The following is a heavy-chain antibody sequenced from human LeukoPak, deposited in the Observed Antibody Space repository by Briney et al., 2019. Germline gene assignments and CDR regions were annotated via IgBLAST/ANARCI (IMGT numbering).Heavy chain of an antibody. CDR2: INAGNGNT. D-gene: IGHD3-22*01. CDR1: GYTFTSYA. Sequence: ASVKVSCKASGYTFTSYAMHWVRQAPGQRLEWMGWINAGNGNTKYSQKFQGRVTITADESTSTAYMELSSLRSEDTAVYYCARDYYYDSSGYRLLYYFDYWGQGTLVTVSS. J-gene: IGHJ4*02. CDR3: ARDYYYDSSGYRLLYYFDY. V-gene: IGHV1-3*01.